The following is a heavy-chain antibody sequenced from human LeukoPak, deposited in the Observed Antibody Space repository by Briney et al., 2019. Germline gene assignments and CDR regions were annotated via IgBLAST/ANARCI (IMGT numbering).Heavy chain of an antibody. Sequence: PGGSLRLSCAASGFTFSIYSMHWVREGLGKGYDFVSVIGGGGVTTFYADFVKEGFTISRDNSKNTLYFEMGSLRAEDMAVYYCAREGGGSGLWYYDLWGRGTLVTVSS. D-gene: IGHD1-26*01. V-gene: IGHV3-64*02. CDR1: GFTFSIYS. CDR3: AREGGGSGLWYYDL. CDR2: IGGGGVTT. J-gene: IGHJ2*01.